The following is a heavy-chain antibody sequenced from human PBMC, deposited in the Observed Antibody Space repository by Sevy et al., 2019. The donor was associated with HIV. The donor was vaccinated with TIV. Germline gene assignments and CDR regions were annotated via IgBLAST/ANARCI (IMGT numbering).Heavy chain of an antibody. Sequence: GGSLRLSCAASGFSFSSYEMNWVRQAPGKGLEWFSYISSSGTTIYYADSVKGGFTVSRDIAKNSLYLQMNSLRGEDTSVYYCARDLPGDSRMDVWGQGTTVTVSS. CDR3: ARDLPGDSRMDV. CDR2: ISSSGTTI. CDR1: GFSFSSYE. J-gene: IGHJ6*02. D-gene: IGHD3-22*01. V-gene: IGHV3-48*03.